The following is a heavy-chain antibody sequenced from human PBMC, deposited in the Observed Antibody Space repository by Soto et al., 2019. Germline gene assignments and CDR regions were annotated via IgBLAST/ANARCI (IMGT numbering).Heavy chain of an antibody. J-gene: IGHJ4*02. CDR1: GGSISSYF. D-gene: IGHD2-15*01. CDR2: IHTSGTT. Sequence: RSLTCTVSGGSISSYFWTWIRQPAGKGLEWIGRIHTSGTTNYNPSLKSRVTMSVDTSKNQFSLKLNSVTAADTAVYYCARENVVVLSAFIDYWGQGTLVTVSS. CDR3: ARENVVVLSAFIDY. V-gene: IGHV4-4*07.